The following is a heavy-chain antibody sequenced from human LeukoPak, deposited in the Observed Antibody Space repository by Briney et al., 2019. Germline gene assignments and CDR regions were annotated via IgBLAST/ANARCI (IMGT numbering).Heavy chain of an antibody. CDR3: AKDTGTKVDFDY. V-gene: IGHV3-30*02. J-gene: IGHJ4*02. CDR2: IRYDGSNK. CDR1: GFTFSSYA. Sequence: GGSLRLSCAASGFTFSSYAMHWVRQAPGKGLEWVAFIRYDGSNKYYADSVKGRFTISRDNSKNTLYLQMNSLRAEDTAVYYCAKDTGTKVDFDYWGQGTLVTVSS. D-gene: IGHD4-17*01.